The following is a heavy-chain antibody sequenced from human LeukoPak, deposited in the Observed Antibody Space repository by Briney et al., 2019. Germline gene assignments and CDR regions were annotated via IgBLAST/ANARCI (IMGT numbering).Heavy chain of an antibody. Sequence: SEKVSCKASGGTFSSYAISWVRQAPGQGLDWMGGIIPIFGTAKYAQKFQGRVTITADESTSTAYMELSSLRSEDTAVYYCARGRVLVWTADYYYGMDVWGQGTTVTVSS. V-gene: IGHV1-69*13. CDR3: ARGRVLVWTADYYYGMDV. J-gene: IGHJ6*02. CDR2: IIPIFGTA. CDR1: GGTFSSYA. D-gene: IGHD2-21*01.